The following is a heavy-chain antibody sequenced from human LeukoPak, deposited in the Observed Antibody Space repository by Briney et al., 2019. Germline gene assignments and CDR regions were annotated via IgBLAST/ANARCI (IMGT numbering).Heavy chain of an antibody. CDR1: GGSFSGYY. D-gene: IGHD1-26*01. V-gene: IGHV4-34*01. CDR2: INHSGST. Sequence: SETLSLTCAVYGGSFSGYYWSWIRQPPGKGLEWIGEINHSGSTNYNPSLKSRVTISVDTSKNQFSLKLSSVTAADTAVYYCARSYRKYYMDVWGKGTTATVSS. J-gene: IGHJ6*03. CDR3: ARSYRKYYMDV.